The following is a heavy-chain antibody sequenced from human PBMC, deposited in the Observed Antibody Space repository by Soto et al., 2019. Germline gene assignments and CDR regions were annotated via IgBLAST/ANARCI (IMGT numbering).Heavy chain of an antibody. D-gene: IGHD3-16*01. CDR3: AMVDVYVTPSPQDV. Sequence: GASVKVSCKASGYIFTSYGIVWARQAPGQGLEWMGWINTYNGKTNYAQNLQGRVTLTTDTSTSTAYMELRSLRSNDTAIYYCAMVDVYVTPSPQDVWGQGTTVTVSS. J-gene: IGHJ6*02. V-gene: IGHV1-18*01. CDR2: INTYNGKT. CDR1: GYIFTSYG.